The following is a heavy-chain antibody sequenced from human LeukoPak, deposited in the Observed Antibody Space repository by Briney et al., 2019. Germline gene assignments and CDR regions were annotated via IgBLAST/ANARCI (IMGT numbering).Heavy chain of an antibody. Sequence: SETLSLTCTVSGGSITNFRDFWGWVRQPPGKGLEWIGHVYYSGSAHYNPSLKSRATILVDMSKNQFSLKLTAVTATDTAVYYCAIDKNWNYGLDYWGQGTLVTVSS. J-gene: IGHJ4*02. CDR3: AIDKNWNYGLDY. CDR2: VYYSGSA. CDR1: GGSITNFRDF. D-gene: IGHD1-7*01. V-gene: IGHV4-39*02.